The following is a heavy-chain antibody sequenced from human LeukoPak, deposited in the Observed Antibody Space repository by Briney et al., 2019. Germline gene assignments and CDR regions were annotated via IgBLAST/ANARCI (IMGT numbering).Heavy chain of an antibody. CDR2: INHSVST. J-gene: IGHJ5*02. V-gene: IGHV4-34*01. D-gene: IGHD6-19*01. Sequence: SETLSLTCGVYVGAFSGYYWSWIRQPPGKGLEWWGEINHSVSTYYNPSLNNRVTISVATYKSQFSLKLSSVTAADTAVYSCARHLQLWRTAVTGSRANTRNWFDPWGQGTLVIVSS. CDR3: ARHLQLWRTAVTGSRANTRNWFDP. CDR1: VGAFSGYY.